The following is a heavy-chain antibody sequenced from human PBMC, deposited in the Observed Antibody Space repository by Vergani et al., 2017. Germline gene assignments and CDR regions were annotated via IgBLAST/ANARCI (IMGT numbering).Heavy chain of an antibody. CDR1: GFTFSSYG. CDR2: IRYDGSNK. J-gene: IGHJ6*02. Sequence: QVQLVESGGGVVQPGGSLRLSCAASGFTFSSYGMHWVRQAPGKGLEWVAFIRYDGSNKYYADSVKGRFTIARDNSKNTLYLQMNSLRAEDTAVYYCAKDRGGDVYNTDYGMDVWGQGTTVTVSS. D-gene: IGHD5-24*01. CDR3: AKDRGGDVYNTDYGMDV. V-gene: IGHV3-30*02.